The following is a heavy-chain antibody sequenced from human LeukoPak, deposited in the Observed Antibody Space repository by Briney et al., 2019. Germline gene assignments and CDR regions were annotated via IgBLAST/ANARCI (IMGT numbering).Heavy chain of an antibody. Sequence: ASVKVSCKVSGYTLTELSMHWGRQAPGKGLEWMGGFDPEDGETIYAQKFQGRVTMIEDTSTDTAYMELSSLRSEDTAVYYCATYIPRPRIVGATEFDYWGQGTLVPVSS. V-gene: IGHV1-24*01. CDR2: FDPEDGET. CDR1: GYTLTELS. CDR3: ATYIPRPRIVGATEFDY. J-gene: IGHJ4*02. D-gene: IGHD1-26*01.